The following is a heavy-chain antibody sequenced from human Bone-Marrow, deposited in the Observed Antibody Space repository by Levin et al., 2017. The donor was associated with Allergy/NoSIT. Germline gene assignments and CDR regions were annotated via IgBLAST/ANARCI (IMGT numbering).Heavy chain of an antibody. CDR1: GDSISSVY. CDR3: ARFYTSGWYWFDP. CDR2: SDHTGST. Sequence: SSETLSLTCSVSGDSISSVYLSWIRQSPGKGLEWIGYSDHTGSTNSNPSLKSRVTMSADTSKNQFSLRLHSVTAADTAVYYCARFYTSGWYWFDPWGQGTLVTVSS. J-gene: IGHJ5*02. D-gene: IGHD3-22*01. V-gene: IGHV4-59*01.